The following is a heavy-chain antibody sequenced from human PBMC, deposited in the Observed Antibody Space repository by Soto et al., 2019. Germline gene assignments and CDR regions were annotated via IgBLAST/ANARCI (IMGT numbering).Heavy chain of an antibody. J-gene: IGHJ3*02. CDR3: AKSSAGRTDAFDI. V-gene: IGHV3-23*01. Sequence: GGSLRLSCAASGFTFSDSAMSWVRQAPGKGLEWVSGITGGGGSTYYADSVKGRFSISRDNSKNTLYLQMNNLRAEDTAKYSCAKSSAGRTDAFDIWGQGTMVTVSS. CDR2: ITGGGGST. CDR1: GFTFSDSA. D-gene: IGHD3-10*01.